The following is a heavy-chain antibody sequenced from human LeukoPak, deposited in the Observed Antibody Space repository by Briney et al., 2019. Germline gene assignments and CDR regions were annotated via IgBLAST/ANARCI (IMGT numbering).Heavy chain of an antibody. CDR3: ARGRRYCSGGSCYSNFDY. CDR1: GYSISSGYY. Sequence: ASETLSLTCTVSGYSISSGYYWSWIRQPPGKGLEWIGEINHSGSTNYNPSLKSRVTISVDTSKNQFSLKLSSVTAADTAVYYCARGRRYCSGGSCYSNFDYWGQGTLVTVSS. D-gene: IGHD2-15*01. CDR2: INHSGST. V-gene: IGHV4-38-2*02. J-gene: IGHJ4*02.